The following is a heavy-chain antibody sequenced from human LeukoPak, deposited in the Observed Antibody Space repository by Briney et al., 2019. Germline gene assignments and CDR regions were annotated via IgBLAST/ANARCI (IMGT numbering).Heavy chain of an antibody. V-gene: IGHV1-46*01. CDR2: INPRGGST. CDR3: ARAQSVSLIVVVPHLDY. D-gene: IGHD3-22*01. Sequence: GASVKVSCKASGYTXTNYYIHWVRQAPGQGLEYMGVINPRGGSTSYAQKFQGRVTMTRDTSTSTVYMELSSLRSEDTALYYCARAQSVSLIVVVPHLDYWGQGTLVTVSS. J-gene: IGHJ4*02. CDR1: GYTXTNYY.